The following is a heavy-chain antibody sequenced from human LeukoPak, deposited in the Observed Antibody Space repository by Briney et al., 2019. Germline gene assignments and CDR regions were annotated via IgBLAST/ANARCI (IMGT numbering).Heavy chain of an antibody. V-gene: IGHV3-43*02. CDR3: AKARWEPNFDY. J-gene: IGHJ4*02. CDR1: GFTFDDYA. Sequence: PGGSLRLSCAASGFTFDDYAMHWVRQGPGKSLECVSLINENGDIAYYGDSVRGRFTVSRDNAKNSLYLQMNSLTTEDTALYYCAKARWEPNFDYWGQGTLVTVSS. CDR2: INENGDIA. D-gene: IGHD1-26*01.